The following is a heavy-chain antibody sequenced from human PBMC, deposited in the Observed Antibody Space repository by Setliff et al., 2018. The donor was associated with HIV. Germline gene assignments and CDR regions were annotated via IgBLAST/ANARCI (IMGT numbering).Heavy chain of an antibody. Sequence: SETLSLTCIVSGGSIISSSYYGGWIRQAPGKGLEWIGSIYYSGSTYYNPSLKSRITISADSSENQFSLKLNSVTAADTAVYYCARGWFSSSEHDTFDIWGQGTMVTVSS. D-gene: IGHD6-6*01. J-gene: IGHJ3*02. CDR3: ARGWFSSSEHDTFDI. CDR2: IYYSGST. CDR1: GGSIISSSYY. V-gene: IGHV4-39*01.